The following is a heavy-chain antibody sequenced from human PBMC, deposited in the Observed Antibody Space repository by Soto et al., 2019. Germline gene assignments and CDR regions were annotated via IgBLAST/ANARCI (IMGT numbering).Heavy chain of an antibody. D-gene: IGHD6-6*01. CDR1: GYSFTSYW. J-gene: IGHJ6*02. Sequence: GESLKISCKGSGYSFTSYWIGWVRQMPGKGLEWMGIIYPGDSDTRYSPSFQGQFTISADKSISTAYLQWSSLKASDTAMYYCARQAGIAARLDYYYGMDVWGQGTTVTVSS. V-gene: IGHV5-51*01. CDR3: ARQAGIAARLDYYYGMDV. CDR2: IYPGDSDT.